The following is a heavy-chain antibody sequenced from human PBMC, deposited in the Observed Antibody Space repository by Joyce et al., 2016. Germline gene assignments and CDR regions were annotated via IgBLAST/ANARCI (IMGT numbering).Heavy chain of an antibody. CDR3: ARGGISYYYAMDV. Sequence: QLVESGGGVVKAGGSLRLSCEASVSTFSSSSMRWFRQAPGKGMGWGAAMSDTSYYICHAETVRGRFTVARDNAKKTLYLQMNSLRAEDSAVFYCARGGISYYYAMDVWGQGTTVTVSS. D-gene: IGHD3-16*01. V-gene: IGHV3-21*01. CDR2: MSDTSYYI. CDR1: VSTFSSSS. J-gene: IGHJ6*02.